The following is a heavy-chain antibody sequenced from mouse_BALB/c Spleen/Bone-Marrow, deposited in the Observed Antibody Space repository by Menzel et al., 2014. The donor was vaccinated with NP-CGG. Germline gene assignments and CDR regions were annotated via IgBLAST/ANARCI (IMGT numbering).Heavy chain of an antibody. CDR2: IYPGGGYT. D-gene: IGHD4-1*01. CDR3: ARRGTGVDY. J-gene: IGHJ2*01. CDR1: GYTFTNYW. Sequence: VQLQESGAELVRPGTSVKISCKASGYTFTNYWLGWVMQRPGHGLEWIGDIYPGGGYTNYNEKFKGKATLTADTSSSTAYMQLSSLTAEDSAVYFCARRGTGVDYWGQGTTLTVSS. V-gene: IGHV1-63*02.